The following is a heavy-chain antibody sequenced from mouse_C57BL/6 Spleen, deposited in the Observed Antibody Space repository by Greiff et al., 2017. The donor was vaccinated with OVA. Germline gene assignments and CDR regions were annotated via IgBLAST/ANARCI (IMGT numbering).Heavy chain of an antibody. V-gene: IGHV5-16*01. Sequence: EVKVVESEGGLVQPGSSMKLSCTASGFTFSDYYMAWVRQVPEKGLEWVANINYDGSSTYYLDSLKSRFIISRDNAKNILYLQMSSLKSEDTATYYCARWYYGSSYGWYFDVWGTGTTVTVSS. D-gene: IGHD1-1*01. CDR2: INYDGSST. CDR1: GFTFSDYY. J-gene: IGHJ1*03. CDR3: ARWYYGSSYGWYFDV.